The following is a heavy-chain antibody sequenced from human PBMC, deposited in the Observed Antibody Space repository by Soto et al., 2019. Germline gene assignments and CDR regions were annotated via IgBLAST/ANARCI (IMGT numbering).Heavy chain of an antibody. CDR3: ASPRDYYYYYGMDV. CDR1: GGSFSGYY. CDR2: INHSGST. J-gene: IGHJ6*02. Sequence: QVQLQQWGAGLLKPSETLSLTCAVYGGSFSGYYWSWIRQPPGKGLEWIGEINHSGSTNYNPSLKSRVTISVDTSKNQFSLKLSSVTAADTAVYYCASPRDYYYYYGMDVWGQGTTVTVSS. V-gene: IGHV4-34*01.